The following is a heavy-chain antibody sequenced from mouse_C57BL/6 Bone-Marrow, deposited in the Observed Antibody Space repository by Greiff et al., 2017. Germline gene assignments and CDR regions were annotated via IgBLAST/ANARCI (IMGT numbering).Heavy chain of an antibody. Sequence: EVKLQESGPGLVKPSQSLSLTCSVTGYSITSGYYWNWIRQFPGNKLEWMGYISYDGSNNYNPSLKNRISITRDTSKNQFFLKLNSVTTEDTATYYCARAIYDGHFHLRGRFAYWGQGTLVTVSA. CDR1: GYSITSGYY. J-gene: IGHJ3*01. D-gene: IGHD2-3*01. CDR3: ARAIYDGHFHLRGRFAY. CDR2: ISYDGSN. V-gene: IGHV3-6*01.